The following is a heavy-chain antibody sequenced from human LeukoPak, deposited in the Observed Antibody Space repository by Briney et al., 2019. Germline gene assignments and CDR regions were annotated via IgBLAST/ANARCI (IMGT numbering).Heavy chain of an antibody. V-gene: IGHV4-59*11. CDR3: ARGAGWYDY. J-gene: IGHJ4*02. CDR2: IHYTGRT. D-gene: IGHD6-19*01. CDR1: GGSISSHY. Sequence: PSETLSLTCAVSGGSISSHYWSWLRQPPGEGLEWIAYIHYTGRTNYNPPLKGRVTISVDTSNSQFSLNLNSVTAADTAVYYCARGAGWYDYWGQGTLVTVSS.